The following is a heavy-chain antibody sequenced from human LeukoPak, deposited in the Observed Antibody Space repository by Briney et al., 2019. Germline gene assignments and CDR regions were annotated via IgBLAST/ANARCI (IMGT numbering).Heavy chain of an antibody. CDR3: ARDRVAAGTINYYYYYMAV. CDR2: INPNSGVT. Sequence: ASVKVSCKTSGYIFTDDYMHWVRRAPGQGLKCMGWINPNSGVTDYAQKFQGRVTMTRDTSISTAYMELRSLRSDDTAVYYCARDRVAAGTINYYYYYMAVWGKGTTVTISS. D-gene: IGHD6-13*01. V-gene: IGHV1-2*02. CDR1: GYIFTDDY. J-gene: IGHJ6*03.